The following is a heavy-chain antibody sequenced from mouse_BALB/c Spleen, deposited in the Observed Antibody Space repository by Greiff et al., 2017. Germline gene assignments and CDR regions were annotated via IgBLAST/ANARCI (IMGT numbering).Heavy chain of an antibody. V-gene: IGHV1-14*01. Sequence: EVKVVESGGELVKPGGSVKMSCKASGYTFTSYVMPWVQQKPGQGLEWIGNINPYNDGTKYNEKVKGKATLTSDKSSSTAYMELSSLTSEDSAVYYCARGAYDYHDCAMDYWGQGTSVTVSS. CDR3: ARGAYDYHDCAMDY. CDR2: INPYNDGT. J-gene: IGHJ4*01. D-gene: IGHD2-4*01. CDR1: GYTFTSYV.